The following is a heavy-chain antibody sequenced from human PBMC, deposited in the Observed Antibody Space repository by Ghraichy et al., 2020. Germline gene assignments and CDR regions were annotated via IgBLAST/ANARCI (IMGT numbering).Heavy chain of an antibody. V-gene: IGHV3-30*18. Sequence: GGSLRLSCAASGFTFSSLGMHWVRQAPGKGLEWVAVISYDGSNKYYADSVKGRFTISRDNSKNTLYLQMNSLRAEDTAVYYCAKGGGSWYHFDYWGQGTLVIVSS. CDR2: ISYDGSNK. CDR3: AKGGGSWYHFDY. J-gene: IGHJ4*02. CDR1: GFTFSSLG. D-gene: IGHD6-13*01.